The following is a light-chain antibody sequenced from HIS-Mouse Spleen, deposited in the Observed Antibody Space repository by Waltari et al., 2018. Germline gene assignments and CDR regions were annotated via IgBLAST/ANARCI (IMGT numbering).Light chain of an antibody. Sequence: QSALTQPASVSGSPGQSITLSFPGTSSDVSGYNLFSWYQHHPGKAPKLMIYEGSKRPSGVSNRFSGSKSGNTASLTISGLQAEDEADYYCCSYAGSSTLVFGGGTKLTVL. CDR2: EGS. V-gene: IGLV2-23*01. J-gene: IGLJ2*01. CDR3: CSYAGSSTLV. CDR1: SSDVSGYNL.